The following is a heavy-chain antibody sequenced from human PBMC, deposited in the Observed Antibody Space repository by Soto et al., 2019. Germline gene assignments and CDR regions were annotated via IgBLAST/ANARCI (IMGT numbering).Heavy chain of an antibody. Sequence: QVQLVESGGGVVQPGRSLRLSCAASGFTFSSYAMHWVRQAPGKGLEWVAVISYDGSNKYYADSVKGRFTISRDNSKNTLYLQMNSLRAEDTAVYYCARAKTRGYGYSFDYWGQGTLVTVSS. V-gene: IGHV3-30-3*01. D-gene: IGHD5-18*01. CDR2: ISYDGSNK. CDR3: ARAKTRGYGYSFDY. J-gene: IGHJ4*02. CDR1: GFTFSSYA.